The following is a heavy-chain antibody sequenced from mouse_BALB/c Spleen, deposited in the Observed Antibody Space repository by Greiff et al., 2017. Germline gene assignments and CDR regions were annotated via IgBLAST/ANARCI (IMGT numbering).Heavy chain of an antibody. CDR3: ARDLDWYFDV. J-gene: IGHJ1*01. Sequence: VKLQESGPGLVAPSQSLSITCTVSGFSLTSYGVHWVRQPPGKGLEWLGVIWAGGSTNYNSALMSRLSISKDNSKSQVFLKMNSLQTDDTAMYYCARDLDWYFDVWGAGTTVTVSS. D-gene: IGHD2-10*02. V-gene: IGHV2-9*02. CDR2: IWAGGST. CDR1: GFSLTSYG.